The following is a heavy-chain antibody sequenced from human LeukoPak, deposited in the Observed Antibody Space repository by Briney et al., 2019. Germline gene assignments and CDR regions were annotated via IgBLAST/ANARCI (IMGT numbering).Heavy chain of an antibody. D-gene: IGHD2-2*01. CDR1: GGFISSGDYY. CDR3: AGDYGYAGDWFDP. Sequence: SETLSLTCTVSGGFISSGDYYWSWIRQPAGKGLEWIGRIYTSGSTNYNPSLKSRVTMSVDTSKNQFSLKLSSVTAADTAVYYCAGDYGYAGDWFDPWGQGTLVTVSS. CDR2: IYTSGST. V-gene: IGHV4-61*02. J-gene: IGHJ5*02.